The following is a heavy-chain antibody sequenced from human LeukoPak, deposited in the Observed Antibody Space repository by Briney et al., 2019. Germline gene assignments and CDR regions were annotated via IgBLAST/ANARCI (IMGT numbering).Heavy chain of an antibody. V-gene: IGHV4-34*01. CDR1: GGSFSGYY. J-gene: IGHJ5*02. Sequence: PSETLSLTCAVYGGSFSGYYWSWIRQPPGKGLEWIGEINHSGSTNYNPSLKSRVTISVDTSKNQFSLKLSSVTAADTAVYYCARRRDLTIFGVVTSGGWFVPWGQGTLVTVSS. CDR3: ARRRDLTIFGVVTSGGWFVP. CDR2: INHSGST. D-gene: IGHD3-3*01.